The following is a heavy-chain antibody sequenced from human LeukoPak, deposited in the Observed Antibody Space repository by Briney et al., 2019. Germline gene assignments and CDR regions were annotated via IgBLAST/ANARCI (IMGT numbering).Heavy chain of an antibody. J-gene: IGHJ4*02. CDR1: GFTFSSYS. V-gene: IGHV3-48*01. Sequence: PGGSLRLSCAASGFTFSSYSMNWVRQAPGKGLEWVSYISSRSSTIYYADSVKGRFTISRDNSKNTLYLQMNSLRAEDTAVYYCARDGIAAAVEYYFDYWGQGTLVTVSS. D-gene: IGHD6-13*01. CDR2: ISSRSSTI. CDR3: ARDGIAAAVEYYFDY.